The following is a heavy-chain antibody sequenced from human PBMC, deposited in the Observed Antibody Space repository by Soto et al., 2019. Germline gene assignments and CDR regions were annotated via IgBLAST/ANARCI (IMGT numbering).Heavy chain of an antibody. J-gene: IGHJ4*02. CDR1: GVAMTYGGYS. CDR2: IGHLETT. V-gene: IGHV4-30-2*06. Sequence: SETLSLTCSVSGVAMTYGGYSWSWIRQSPEKGLEWLGYIGHLETTYYNPSFKSRLSLSIDRTRNQFSLSLSSMTATDTAVYFCARRDWKFRGYYFDYWGQGTLVTVSS. D-gene: IGHD1-1*01. CDR3: ARRDWKFRGYYFDY.